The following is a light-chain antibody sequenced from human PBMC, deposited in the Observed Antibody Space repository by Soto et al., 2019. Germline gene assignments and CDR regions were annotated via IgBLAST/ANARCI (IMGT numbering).Light chain of an antibody. CDR1: QSVGSY. Sequence: IVVVQSAAALSLSPWERAALSCMASQSVGSYLAWYQHKPGQAPRPLISDASNRATGIPARFSGSGSETDFTLTISSLEPEDSAVYYCQQRSNWPSLTFGGGTKVDIK. CDR2: DAS. J-gene: IGKJ4*01. V-gene: IGKV3-11*01. CDR3: QQRSNWPSLT.